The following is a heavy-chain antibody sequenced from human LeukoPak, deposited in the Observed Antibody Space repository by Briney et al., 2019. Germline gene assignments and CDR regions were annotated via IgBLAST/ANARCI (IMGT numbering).Heavy chain of an antibody. CDR1: GGSISSGGYY. J-gene: IGHJ6*02. D-gene: IGHD3-22*01. Sequence: SETLSLTCTVSGGSISSGGYYWSWIRQPPGKGLEWIGYIYHSGSTNYNPSLKSRVTISVDTSKNQFSLKLSSVTAADTAVYYCARGRGYYDSSGYYGYYYYGMDVWGQGTTVTVSS. CDR3: ARGRGYYDSSGYYGYYYYGMDV. V-gene: IGHV4-30-2*01. CDR2: IYHSGST.